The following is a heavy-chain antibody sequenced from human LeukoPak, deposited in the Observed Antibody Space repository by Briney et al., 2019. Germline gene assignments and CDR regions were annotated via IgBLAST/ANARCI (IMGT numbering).Heavy chain of an antibody. CDR1: GFTFNSYG. V-gene: IGHV3-33*01. D-gene: IGHD3-22*01. J-gene: IGHJ4*02. Sequence: GGSLRLSCAASGFTFNSYGMHWVRQAPGKGLEWVAVVWFDGSKKYSADSVKGRITISRDDSKNTLYLQMNSLRAEDTAVYYCARGVDYYDSSGTIDYWGQGTLVTVSS. CDR2: VWFDGSKK. CDR3: ARGVDYYDSSGTIDY.